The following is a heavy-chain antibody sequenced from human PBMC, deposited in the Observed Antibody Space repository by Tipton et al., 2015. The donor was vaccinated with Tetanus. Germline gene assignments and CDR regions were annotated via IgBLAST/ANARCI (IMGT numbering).Heavy chain of an antibody. Sequence: TLSLTCAVYGASFSDYYWSWIRQAPGKGLEWIGEINHSGNTNHNPSLKSRVTLSVDTSKNQFSLKLRSVTAADTAFYYCARTAVNWFDPWGQGILVTVSS. CDR3: ARTAVNWFDP. V-gene: IGHV4-34*01. CDR1: GASFSDYY. CDR2: INHSGNT. J-gene: IGHJ5*02. D-gene: IGHD2-21*02.